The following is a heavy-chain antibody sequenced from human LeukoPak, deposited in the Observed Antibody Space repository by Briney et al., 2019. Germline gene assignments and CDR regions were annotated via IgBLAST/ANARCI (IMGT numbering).Heavy chain of an antibody. Sequence: PGGSLRLSCAASGFSFSSYAMSWVRQAPGKGLEWVSSITNTGGGTFYADSVKGRFTISRDNSRNTLYLLMNSLRADDTAVYYCAKRETYYFDYWGQGTLIAVSS. CDR2: ITNTGGGT. J-gene: IGHJ4*02. CDR1: GFSFSSYA. V-gene: IGHV3-23*01. CDR3: AKRETYYFDY.